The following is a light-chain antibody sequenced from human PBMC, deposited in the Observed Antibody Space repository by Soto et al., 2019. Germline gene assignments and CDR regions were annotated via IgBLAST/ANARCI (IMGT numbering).Light chain of an antibody. CDR3: QQSYSTIT. Sequence: DIQRTQSPSSLSASLGDRVTISCRASQSFSNNLNWYQQKAGKAPKLLIHAISSLQSGVPSRFSGSGSGTDFTLTISSMKPEDFATDYCQQSYSTITFGQGTRLEI. CDR1: QSFSNN. CDR2: AIS. J-gene: IGKJ5*01. V-gene: IGKV1-39*01.